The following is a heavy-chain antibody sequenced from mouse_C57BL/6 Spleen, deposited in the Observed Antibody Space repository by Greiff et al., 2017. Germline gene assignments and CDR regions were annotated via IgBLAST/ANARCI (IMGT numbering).Heavy chain of an antibody. J-gene: IGHJ2*01. CDR2: IYPNGGGT. D-gene: IGHD2-1*01. CDR3: ARSTGNYEGFDY. CDR1: GYTFTSYW. V-gene: IGHV1-72*01. Sequence: QVQLQQSGAELVRPGASVKLSCKASGYTFTSYWMHWVKQRPGRGLEWIGRIYPNGGGTKYNEKFKGKATLTVDKPSSTAYMQLSSLTSEDSAVYYCARSTGNYEGFDYWGQGTTLTVAA.